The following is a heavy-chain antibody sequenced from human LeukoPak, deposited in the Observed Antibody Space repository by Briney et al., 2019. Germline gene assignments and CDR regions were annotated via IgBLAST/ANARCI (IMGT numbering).Heavy chain of an antibody. J-gene: IGHJ4*02. V-gene: IGHV1-2*02. D-gene: IGHD6-13*01. CDR1: GYTFTGYI. Sequence: ASVKVSCKASGYTFTGYIMHWVRQAPGQGLEWMGWINPNSGDTKYTQKFQGRVTLTRDTSISTAYMELNRLRSDDTAVYYCARVPTAAAAGYYFDYWGQGTLVTVSS. CDR2: INPNSGDT. CDR3: ARVPTAAAAGYYFDY.